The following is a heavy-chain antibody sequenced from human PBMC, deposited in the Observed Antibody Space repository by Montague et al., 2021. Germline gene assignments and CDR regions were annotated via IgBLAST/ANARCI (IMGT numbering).Heavy chain of an antibody. J-gene: IGHJ5*01. CDR3: VRDRPTAWFDS. CDR1: GFSFSSLW. Sequence: SRSLSLSASGFSFSSLWMHLVRQAPGKGLVWVSQITSDGSDTNYADSVKGRFTISRDNAKSTLYLQMNSLRDEDTAVYYCVRDRPTAWFDSWGQGTLVTVSS. D-gene: IGHD5-18*01. CDR2: ITSDGSDT. V-gene: IGHV3-74*01.